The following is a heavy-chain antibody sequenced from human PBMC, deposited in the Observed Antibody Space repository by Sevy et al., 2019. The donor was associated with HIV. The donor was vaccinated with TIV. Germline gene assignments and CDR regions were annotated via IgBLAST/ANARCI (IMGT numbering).Heavy chain of an antibody. Sequence: SGPTLVKPTQTLTLTCTFSGFSLRTSGVGVGWIRQPPGKALEWLALIYWDDDKRYSPSLKSRLTITKDTSKNQVVLTMTNMDPVDTATYYCALTYYGSGSYYDWFDPRGQGTLVTVSS. D-gene: IGHD3-10*01. J-gene: IGHJ5*02. CDR3: ALTYYGSGSYYDWFDP. V-gene: IGHV2-5*02. CDR2: IYWDDDK. CDR1: GFSLRTSGVG.